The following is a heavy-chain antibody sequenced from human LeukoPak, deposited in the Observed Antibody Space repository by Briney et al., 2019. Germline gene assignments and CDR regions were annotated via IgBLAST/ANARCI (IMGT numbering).Heavy chain of an antibody. CDR3: TSDTYYYDSTGLGHWFDP. J-gene: IGHJ5*02. Sequence: ASVKVSCKASGYTFTSYYMHWVRQAPGQGLEWMGWINPNSGGTNYAQKFQGRVTMTRDTSISTAYMELSSLRSDDTAVYYCTSDTYYYDSTGLGHWFDPWGQGTLVTVSS. CDR1: GYTFTSYY. D-gene: IGHD3-22*01. CDR2: INPNSGGT. V-gene: IGHV1-2*02.